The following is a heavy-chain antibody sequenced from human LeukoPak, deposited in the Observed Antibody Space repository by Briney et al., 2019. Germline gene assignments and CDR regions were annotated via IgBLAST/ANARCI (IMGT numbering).Heavy chain of an antibody. CDR1: GGSFSGYY. D-gene: IGHD2-2*01. CDR2: IYYSGST. Sequence: SETLSLTCAVYGGSFSGYYWSWIRQPPGKGLEWIGYIYYSGSTNYNPSLKSRVTISVDTSKNQFSLKLSSVTAADTAVYYCAREVIVVVPAAPLYNWFDPWGQGTLVTVSS. V-gene: IGHV4-59*01. J-gene: IGHJ5*02. CDR3: AREVIVVVPAAPLYNWFDP.